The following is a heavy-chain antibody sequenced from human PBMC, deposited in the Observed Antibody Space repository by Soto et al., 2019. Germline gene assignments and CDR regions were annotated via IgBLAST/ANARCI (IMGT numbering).Heavy chain of an antibody. V-gene: IGHV4-61*01. J-gene: IGHJ5*02. CDR3: ARGVLRSLPWFDP. CDR1: GASVNSENYY. Sequence: QVQLQESGPGLVKPSETLSLTCTVSGASVNSENYYWSWIRQPPGNGLERIGYAYYSGSTNYNPNLKSRASMSLDSYKSQVSLKMTSMTSADTAFYYCARGVLRSLPWFDPWGQGTLVTVSS. D-gene: IGHD3-3*01. CDR2: AYYSGST.